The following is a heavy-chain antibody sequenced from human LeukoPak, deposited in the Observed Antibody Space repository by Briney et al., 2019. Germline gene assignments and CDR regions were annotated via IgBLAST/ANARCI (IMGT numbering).Heavy chain of an antibody. Sequence: GGSLRLSCAXXGXTVXSNXXXWXXXXXXXGLEXVSVXYSGGRKYYADSVKGRFTISRDNSKNTLYLQMNSLRAEDTAVYYCARDQRRFGELLRFDYWGQGTLVTVSS. J-gene: IGHJ4*02. CDR3: ARDQRRFGELLRFDY. CDR1: GXTVXSNX. CDR2: XYSGGRK. D-gene: IGHD3-10*01. V-gene: IGHV3-53*01.